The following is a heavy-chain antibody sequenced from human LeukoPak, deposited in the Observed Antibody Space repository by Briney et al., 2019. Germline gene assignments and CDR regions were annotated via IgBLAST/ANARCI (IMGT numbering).Heavy chain of an antibody. CDR1: GFTFTSSA. J-gene: IGHJ4*02. CDR2: IVVGSGNT. V-gene: IGHV1-58*02. D-gene: IGHD6-6*01. Sequence: SVKVSCKASGFTFTSSAMQWVRQARGQRLEWVGWIVVGSGNTNYAQKFQERVTITRDMSTSTAYMELSSLRSEDTAVYYCAAIHSGPPSSSWTNYFDYWGQGTLVTVSS. CDR3: AAIHSGPPSSSWTNYFDY.